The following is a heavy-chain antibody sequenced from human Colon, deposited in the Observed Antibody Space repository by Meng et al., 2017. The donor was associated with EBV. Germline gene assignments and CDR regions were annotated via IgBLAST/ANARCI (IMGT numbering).Heavy chain of an antibody. V-gene: IGHV4-39*01. CDR3: GRPHLISVAGHFDY. D-gene: IGHD6-19*01. Sequence: QLQESGQGPAKCSDTLPITCTVSVGSISSMTYYWVWLPQPPRRGLEWSGIISYRGTTYYNPSLKSRVTISVDTSNNQFSLKLSSVTAADTAVYYCGRPHLISVAGHFDYWGQGTLVTVSS. CDR2: ISYRGTT. J-gene: IGHJ4*02. CDR1: VGSISSMTYY.